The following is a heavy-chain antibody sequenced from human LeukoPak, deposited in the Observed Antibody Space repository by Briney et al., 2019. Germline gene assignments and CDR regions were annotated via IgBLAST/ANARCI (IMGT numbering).Heavy chain of an antibody. J-gene: IGHJ4*02. D-gene: IGHD2-21*02. CDR1: GYTFTTYG. V-gene: IGHV1-18*01. Sequence: ASVKVPCKTSGYTFTTYGITWVRQAPGQGLEWMGWISPYNGNTSYAQKFQARVTMTTDTSTSTAYMELRSLRSDDTAVYFCARAYCGGDCHQGPDYWGQGTLVIVSS. CDR3: ARAYCGGDCHQGPDY. CDR2: ISPYNGNT.